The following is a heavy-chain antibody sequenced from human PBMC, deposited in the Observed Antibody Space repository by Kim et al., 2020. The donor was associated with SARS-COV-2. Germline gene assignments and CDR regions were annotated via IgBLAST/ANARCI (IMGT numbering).Heavy chain of an antibody. CDR1: GFTFSSYG. V-gene: IGHV3-30*18. J-gene: IGHJ6*02. CDR3: AKGVLLRFLEWFKADYGMDV. Sequence: GGSLRLSCAASGFTFSSYGMHWVRQAPGKGLEWVAVISYDGSNKYYADSVKGRFTISRDNSKNTLYLQMNSLRAEDTAVYYCAKGVLLRFLEWFKADYGMDVWGQGTTVTVSS. CDR2: ISYDGSNK. D-gene: IGHD3-3*01.